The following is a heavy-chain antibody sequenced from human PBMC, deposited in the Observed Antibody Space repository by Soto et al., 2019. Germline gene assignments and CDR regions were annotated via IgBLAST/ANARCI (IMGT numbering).Heavy chain of an antibody. CDR2: ISGSGGST. D-gene: IGHD6-6*01. CDR1: GFTFSSYA. J-gene: IGHJ4*02. V-gene: IGHV3-23*01. CDR3: AKGESYSSSSEDYFDY. Sequence: PGGSLRLSCAASGFTFSSYAMSWVRQAPGKGLEWVSAISGSGGSTYYADSVKGRFTISRDSSKNTLYLQMNSLRAEDTAVYYCAKGESYSSSSEDYFDYWGQGTLVTVS.